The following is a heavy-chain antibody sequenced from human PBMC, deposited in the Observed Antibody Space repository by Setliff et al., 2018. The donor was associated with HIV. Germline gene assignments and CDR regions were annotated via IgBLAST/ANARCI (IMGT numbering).Heavy chain of an antibody. CDR1: GYTFTTYY. V-gene: IGHV1-46*01. CDR3: ARDYGDYVSLNS. D-gene: IGHD4-17*01. CDR2: INPSGGST. J-gene: IGHJ4*02. Sequence: GASVKVSCKASGYTFTTYYMHWVRQAPGQGLEWMGIINPSGGSTSYAQKLQGRVTMTRDTSTSTVYMELSSLRSEDTAVYYCARDYGDYVSLNSWGQGTLVTVSS.